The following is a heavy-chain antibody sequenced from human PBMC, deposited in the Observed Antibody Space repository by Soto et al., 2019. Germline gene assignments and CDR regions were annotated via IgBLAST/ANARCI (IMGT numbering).Heavy chain of an antibody. CDR3: ARGASWFGELLLRLDYYYGMDV. CDR1: GFTFSSYA. D-gene: IGHD3-10*01. CDR2: ISYDGSNK. J-gene: IGHJ6*02. Sequence: GGSLRLSCAASGFTFSSYAMHWVRQAPGKGLEWVAVISYDGSNKYYADSVKGRFTISRDNSKNTLYLQMNSLRAEDTAVYYCARGASWFGELLLRLDYYYGMDVWGQGTTVTVSS. V-gene: IGHV3-30-3*01.